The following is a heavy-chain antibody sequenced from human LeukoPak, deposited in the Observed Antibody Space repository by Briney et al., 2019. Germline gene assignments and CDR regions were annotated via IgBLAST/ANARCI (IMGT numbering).Heavy chain of an antibody. J-gene: IGHJ4*02. D-gene: IGHD6-19*01. V-gene: IGHV3-23*01. Sequence: GGSLRLSCAASGYTFSSYAMSWVRQAPGKGLEWVSGISDSGGSTYYTDSVKGRFTLSRDNSKNTLYLQMKSLRAEDTAVYYCAKPKYSSGWYGGVDYWGQRTLVTVSS. CDR3: AKPKYSSGWYGGVDY. CDR1: GYTFSSYA. CDR2: ISDSGGST.